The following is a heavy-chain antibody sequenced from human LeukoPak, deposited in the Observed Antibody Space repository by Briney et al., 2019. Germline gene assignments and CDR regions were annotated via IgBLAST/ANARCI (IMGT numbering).Heavy chain of an antibody. D-gene: IGHD2-21*02. CDR2: IYTSGST. V-gene: IGHV4-4*07. Sequence: SETLSLTCTVSGGSISSYYWSWIRQPAGKGLEWIGRIYTSGSTNYNPSLKSRVTMSVDTSKNQFSLKLSSVTAADTAVYYCARDKRYCGGDCYLFDYWGPGTLVTVSS. CDR3: ARDKRYCGGDCYLFDY. J-gene: IGHJ4*02. CDR1: GGSISSYY.